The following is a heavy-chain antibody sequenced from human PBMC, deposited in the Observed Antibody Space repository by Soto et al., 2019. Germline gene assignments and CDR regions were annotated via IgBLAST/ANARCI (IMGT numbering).Heavy chain of an antibody. J-gene: IGHJ6*02. CDR2: ISYDGSNK. CDR1: GFTFSSYA. CDR3: ARDKIRDRPGWAARRSDGMDV. V-gene: IGHV3-30-3*01. Sequence: GGSLRLSCAASGFTFSSYAMHWVRQAPGKGLEWVAVISYDGSNKYYADSVKGRFTISRDNSKNTLYLQMNSLRAEDTAVYYCARDKIRDRPGWAARRSDGMDVWGQGTTVTVSS. D-gene: IGHD6-6*01.